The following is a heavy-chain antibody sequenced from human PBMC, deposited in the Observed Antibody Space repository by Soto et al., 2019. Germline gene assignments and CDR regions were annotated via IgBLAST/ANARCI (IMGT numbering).Heavy chain of an antibody. CDR2: IYYRGNA. J-gene: IGHJ4*02. CDR1: DDSINSDKYY. D-gene: IGHD3-9*01. CDR3: ARLEGLATISYYFDF. V-gene: IGHV4-39*01. Sequence: QLQLQESGPGLVKPSETLSLTCSVSDDSINSDKYYWGWIRQPPGKGLEWIGSIYYRGNAYYHPSRTTRVTISLDKSRSQFSLQLNSVTAADSAVYFCARLEGLATISYYFDFWGPGALVTVSS.